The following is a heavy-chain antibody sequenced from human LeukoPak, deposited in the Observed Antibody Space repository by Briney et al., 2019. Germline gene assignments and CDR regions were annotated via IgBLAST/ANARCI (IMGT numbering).Heavy chain of an antibody. Sequence: SGGSLRLSRAASGFTFSSYGMSWVRQAPGKGLEWVSVISGSGGRSYSADSAKGRFTISRDNSKNTLYLQMNSLRAEDPAVYYCAKDVGPFGGDQFDPWGQGTLVTVSS. CDR3: AKDVGPFGGDQFDP. J-gene: IGHJ5*02. CDR2: ISGSGGRS. CDR1: GFTFSSYG. V-gene: IGHV3-23*01. D-gene: IGHD3-10*01.